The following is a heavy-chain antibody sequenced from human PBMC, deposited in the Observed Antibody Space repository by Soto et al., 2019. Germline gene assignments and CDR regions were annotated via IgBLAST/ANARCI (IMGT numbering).Heavy chain of an antibody. J-gene: IGHJ5*02. D-gene: IGHD6-13*01. Sequence: QVQLVQSGAEVKKPGASVKVSCKASGYTFTSYDINWVRQATGQGLEWMGWMNPNSGNTAYAQKFQGRVTMTRNTSISTAYMELSSLRYEDTAVYYCARERSAAGTGWFDPWGQGTLVTVSS. CDR1: GYTFTSYD. CDR2: MNPNSGNT. CDR3: ARERSAAGTGWFDP. V-gene: IGHV1-8*01.